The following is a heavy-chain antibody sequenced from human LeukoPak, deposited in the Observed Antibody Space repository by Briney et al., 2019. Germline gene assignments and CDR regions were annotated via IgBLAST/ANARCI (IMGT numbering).Heavy chain of an antibody. CDR1: GYTFTSYD. J-gene: IGHJ4*02. CDR3: ARTRRHSSWYDQDY. CDR2: MNPNSGNT. D-gene: IGHD6-13*01. V-gene: IGHV1-8*03. Sequence: ASVKVSCKASGYTFTSYDINWVRQATGQGLEWMGWMNPNSGNTGYAQKFQGRVTITRNTSISTAYMKLSSLRSEDTAVYYCARTRRHSSWYDQDYWGQGTLVTVSS.